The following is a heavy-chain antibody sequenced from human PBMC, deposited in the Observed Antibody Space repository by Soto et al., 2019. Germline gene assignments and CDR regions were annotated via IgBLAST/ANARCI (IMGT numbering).Heavy chain of an antibody. Sequence: QVQLVQSGAEVKKPGSSVKVSCKASGGTFSSYAISWVRQAPGQGLEWMGGIIPIFGTANYAQKFQGRVTITADKSTSTAYVDLNSLRPEYTAVYYFPICASSSQSWYRDTDYYNSRDVGGKETTVTVSP. V-gene: IGHV1-69*06. J-gene: IGHJ6*04. CDR1: GGTFSSYA. CDR3: PICASSSQSWYRDTDYYNSRDV. D-gene: IGHD6-13*01. CDR2: IIPIFGTA.